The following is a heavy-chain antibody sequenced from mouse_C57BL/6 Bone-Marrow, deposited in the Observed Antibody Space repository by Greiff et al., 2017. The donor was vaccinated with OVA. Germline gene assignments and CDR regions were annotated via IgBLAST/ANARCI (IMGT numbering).Heavy chain of an antibody. CDR3: ARRVDYGYDGYYSLDY. CDR2: IDPSDSST. CDR1: GYTFTSYW. J-gene: IGHJ4*01. Sequence: QVQLQQPGAELVKPGASVKLSCKASGYTFTSYWMQWVKQRPGQGLEWIGEIDPSDSSTNYNQKFKGKATLTVDTSSSTAYMQLSSLTSEDSAVYYCARRVDYGYDGYYSLDYWGQGTSVTVSS. V-gene: IGHV1-50*01. D-gene: IGHD2-2*01.